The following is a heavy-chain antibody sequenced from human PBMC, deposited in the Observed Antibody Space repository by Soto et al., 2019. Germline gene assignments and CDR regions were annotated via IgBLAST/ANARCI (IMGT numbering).Heavy chain of an antibody. V-gene: IGHV3-15*01. CDR2: IKTKRDGGAR. CDR1: GLTFTDAR. J-gene: IGHJ4*02. D-gene: IGHD3-3*01. Sequence: KSGGSLRLSCAVSGLTFTDARMSWVRQAPGKGLEWVGRIKTKRDGGARDYAAPVKGRFTISRDDSKDMLYLQMTGLKTEDTGVYYCTHFYDFWSVWGQGTVVTGSS. CDR3: THFYDFWSV.